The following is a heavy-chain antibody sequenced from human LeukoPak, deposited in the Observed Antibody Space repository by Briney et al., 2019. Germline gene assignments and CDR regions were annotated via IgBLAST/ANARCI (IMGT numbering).Heavy chain of an antibody. CDR1: GDSVSSNSAA. CDR2: TYYRSKWYN. D-gene: IGHD5-24*01. CDR3: TRGAPVGSSREFDY. Sequence: SQTLSLTCDISGDSVSSNSAAWNWIRQSPLRGLEWLGRTYYRSKWYNDYAVSVKSRITINPDTSKNQFSLQLYSVTPEDTAVYYCTRGAPVGSSREFDYWGQGTLVTVSS. J-gene: IGHJ4*02. V-gene: IGHV6-1*01.